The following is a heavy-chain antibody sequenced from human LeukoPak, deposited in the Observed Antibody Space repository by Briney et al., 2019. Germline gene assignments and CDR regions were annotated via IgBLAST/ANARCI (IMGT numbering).Heavy chain of an antibody. D-gene: IGHD5-12*01. CDR1: GFSLSSYS. CDR3: ARDLSGPEDL. V-gene: IGHV3-21*01. Sequence: GGSLRLSCKGSGFSLSSYSMHWVRQAPGKGLEWVSSISGTSKYIHYSDSVKGRFTISRDNAKNSLYLQMNSLRAEDTAVYYCARDLSGPEDLWGRGTLVTVSS. J-gene: IGHJ2*01. CDR2: ISGTSKYI.